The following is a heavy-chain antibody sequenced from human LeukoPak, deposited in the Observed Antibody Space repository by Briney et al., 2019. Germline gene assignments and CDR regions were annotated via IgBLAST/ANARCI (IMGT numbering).Heavy chain of an antibody. J-gene: IGHJ4*02. CDR3: ARRDSSGYYYFDY. CDR1: GYSFTSYW. V-gene: IGHV5-51*01. Sequence: GESLKISCKASGYSFTSYWNGWVRPMPGKGLDWMGIIYPGDSDTTYSPSFQGQVTISADKSITTAYLQWRSLKASDTAMYYCARRDSSGYYYFDYWGQGTLVTVSA. CDR2: IYPGDSDT. D-gene: IGHD6-19*01.